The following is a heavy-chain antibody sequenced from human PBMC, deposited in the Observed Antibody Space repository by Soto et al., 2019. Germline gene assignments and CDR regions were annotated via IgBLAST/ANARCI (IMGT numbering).Heavy chain of an antibody. V-gene: IGHV1-18*01. Sequence: GASVAVSCKASGYSFASCSSSWVRPAPGQGLEWMGWISPYNENTIYAQKLQGRVTMTADTSTSTASMELRSLRSDDTAVYYCARVGGVDIVAAILFSFDFWGQGTRVTVSS. J-gene: IGHJ4*02. CDR3: ARVGGVDIVAAILFSFDF. D-gene: IGHD5-12*01. CDR1: GYSFASCS. CDR2: ISPYNENT.